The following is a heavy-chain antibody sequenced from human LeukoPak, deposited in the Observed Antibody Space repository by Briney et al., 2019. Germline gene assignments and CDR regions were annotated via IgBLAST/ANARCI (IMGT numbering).Heavy chain of an antibody. CDR1: GYTFTSYG. J-gene: IGHJ5*02. D-gene: IGHD3-10*01. CDR3: ARDSFPYGSGSPNWFDP. CDR2: ISAYNGNT. V-gene: IGHV1-18*01. Sequence: GAPVKVSCKASGYTFTSYGISWVRQAPGQGLEWMGWISAYNGNTNYAQKLQGRVTMTTDTSTSTAYMELRSLRSDDTAVYYCARDSFPYGSGSPNWFDPWGQGTLVTVSS.